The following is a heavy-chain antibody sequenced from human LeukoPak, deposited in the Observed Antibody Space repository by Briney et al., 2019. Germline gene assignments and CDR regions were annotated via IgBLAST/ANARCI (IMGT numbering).Heavy chain of an antibody. CDR3: AKLLMRGRVTYYSSSGPDF. V-gene: IGHV3-23*01. D-gene: IGHD3-10*01. Sequence: PGGSLRLSCAASGFTFSSYAMSWVRQAPGKGLEWVSGISGSGDSAYYGDAVKGRFTIFRDNSENTLYLHMNSLRAEDTAVYYCAKLLMRGRVTYYSSSGPDFWGQGTLVTVSS. CDR2: ISGSGDSA. J-gene: IGHJ4*02. CDR1: GFTFSSYA.